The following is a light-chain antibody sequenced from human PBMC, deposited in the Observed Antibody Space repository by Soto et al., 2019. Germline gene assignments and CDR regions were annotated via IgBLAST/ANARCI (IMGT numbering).Light chain of an antibody. J-gene: IGKJ4*01. V-gene: IGKV3-20*01. Sequence: EIVLTQSPATLSLSPGDRATLSCRASQSVRSDYFAWYQQKPGQAPRVIIFGISTRATAIPVRFSGSGSGTDFTLTISRLEPDDFALYYCQQYGNSPLTFGGGTKVEI. CDR1: QSVRSDY. CDR2: GIS. CDR3: QQYGNSPLT.